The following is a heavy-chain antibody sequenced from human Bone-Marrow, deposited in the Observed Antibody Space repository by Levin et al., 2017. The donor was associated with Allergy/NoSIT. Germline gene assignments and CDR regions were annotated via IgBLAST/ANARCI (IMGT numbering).Heavy chain of an antibody. CDR2: IWYDGSNK. V-gene: IGHV3-33*01. Sequence: GGSLRLSCAASGFTFSSYGMHWVRQAPGKGLEWVAVIWYDGSNKYYADSVKGRFTISRDNSKNTLYLQMNSLRAEDTAVYYCARALPPYYYGMDVWGQGTTVTVSS. CDR3: ARALPPYYYGMDV. J-gene: IGHJ6*02. CDR1: GFTFSSYG.